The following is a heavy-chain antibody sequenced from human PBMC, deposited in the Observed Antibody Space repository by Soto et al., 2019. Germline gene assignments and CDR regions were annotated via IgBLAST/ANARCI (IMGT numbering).Heavy chain of an antibody. CDR3: ARHATVSTPYYFDY. CDR1: GGSISSYY. J-gene: IGHJ4*02. CDR2: IYYSGST. V-gene: IGHV4-59*08. D-gene: IGHD4-4*01. Sequence: SETLSLTCTVSGGSISSYYWSWIRQPPGKGLEWIGYIYYSGSTNYNPSLKSRVTISVDTSKNQFSLKLSSVTAADTAVYYCARHATVSTPYYFDYWGQGTLVTVSS.